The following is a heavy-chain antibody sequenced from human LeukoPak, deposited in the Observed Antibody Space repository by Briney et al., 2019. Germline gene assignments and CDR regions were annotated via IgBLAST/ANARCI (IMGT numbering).Heavy chain of an antibody. CDR3: ARALVIGWNDSIEGFDY. V-gene: IGHV4-59*01. CDR2: IYYSGST. CDR1: GGSISSYY. Sequence: SETLSLTCTVSGGSISSYYWSWIRQPPGKGLEWIGYIYYSGSTNYNPSLKSRVTISVDTSKNQFSLKLSSVTAADTAVYYCARALVIGWNDSIEGFDYWGQGTLVTVSS. J-gene: IGHJ4*02. D-gene: IGHD1-1*01.